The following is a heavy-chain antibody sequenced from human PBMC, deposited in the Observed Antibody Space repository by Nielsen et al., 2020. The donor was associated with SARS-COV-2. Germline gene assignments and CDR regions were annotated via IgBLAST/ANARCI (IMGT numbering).Heavy chain of an antibody. D-gene: IGHD6-13*01. V-gene: IGHV3-73*01. J-gene: IGHJ3*02. Sequence: GESLKISCAASGFSFSDSGIHWVRQASGKGLEWVGRIRTKTHSYATVYGASVRDRFTISRDDSKNTAYLQMNSLKTEDTAMYFCTRVNPISGSWFDAFDIRGQGTLVTVSS. CDR1: GFSFSDSG. CDR2: IRTKTHSYAT. CDR3: TRVNPISGSWFDAFDI.